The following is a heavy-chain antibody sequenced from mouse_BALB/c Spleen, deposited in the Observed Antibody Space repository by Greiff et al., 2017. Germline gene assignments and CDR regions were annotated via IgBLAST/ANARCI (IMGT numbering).Heavy chain of an antibody. CDR1: GFNIKDTY. V-gene: IGHV14-3*02. Sequence: VQLKESGAELVKPGASVKLSCTASGFNIKDTYMHWVKQRPEQGLEWIGRIDPANGNTKYDPKFQGKATITADTSPNTAYLQLSSLTSEDTAVYYCARDYYGSYFDYWGQGTTLTVSS. J-gene: IGHJ2*01. CDR2: IDPANGNT. CDR3: ARDYYGSYFDY. D-gene: IGHD1-2*01.